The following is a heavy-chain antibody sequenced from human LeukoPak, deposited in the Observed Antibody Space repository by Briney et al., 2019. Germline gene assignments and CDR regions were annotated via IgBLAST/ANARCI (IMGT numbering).Heavy chain of an antibody. J-gene: IGHJ4*02. CDR1: GFTFSNYW. Sequence: GGTLRLSCAGSGFTFSNYWMSWVRRAPGKGLEWVANINQPGSQKYHVDSVTGRFTISRDNAKNSLYLEMNSLRAEDTAVYYCARAATTGTVDYWGQGTLVTVSS. CDR3: ARAATTGTVDY. CDR2: INQPGSQK. V-gene: IGHV3-7*01. D-gene: IGHD1-1*01.